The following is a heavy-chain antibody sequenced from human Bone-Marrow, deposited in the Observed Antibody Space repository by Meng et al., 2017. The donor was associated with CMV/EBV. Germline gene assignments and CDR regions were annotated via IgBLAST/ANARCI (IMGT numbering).Heavy chain of an antibody. Sequence: ASVKVSCKASGYTFTSYYMHWVRQAPGQGLEWMGIINPSGGSTSYAQKFQGRVTMTRDTSTSTVYLELSSLRSEDTAVYYCAREGSYYDFWSGYYPVYYYYGMDVWGQGTTVTVSS. V-gene: IGHV1-46*03. D-gene: IGHD3-3*01. J-gene: IGHJ6*02. CDR2: INPSGGST. CDR3: AREGSYYDFWSGYYPVYYYYGMDV. CDR1: GYTFTSYY.